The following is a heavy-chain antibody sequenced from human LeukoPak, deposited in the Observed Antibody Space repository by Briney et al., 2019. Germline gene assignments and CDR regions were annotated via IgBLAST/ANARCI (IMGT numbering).Heavy chain of an antibody. CDR2: IKQDGSEK. CDR3: AREKAVAGTFHYYYYMDV. V-gene: IGHV3-7*01. D-gene: IGHD6-19*01. CDR1: GFTFSTYW. J-gene: IGHJ6*03. Sequence: GGSLRLSCEASGFTFSTYWMSWVRQAPGKGLEWVANIKQDGSEKYYVDSVKGRFTISRDNAKNSLYLQMNSLRAEDTAVYYCAREKAVAGTFHYYYYMDVWGKGTTVTVSS.